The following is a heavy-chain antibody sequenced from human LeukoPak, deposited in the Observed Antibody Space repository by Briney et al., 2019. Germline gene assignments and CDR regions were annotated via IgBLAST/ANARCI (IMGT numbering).Heavy chain of an antibody. CDR1: GFTFSSYG. J-gene: IGHJ1*01. CDR3: AIRTVLYFQH. CDR2: ISGSGGST. Sequence: PGGSLRLSCAASGFTFSSYGMSWVRQAPGKGLEWVSAISGSGGSTYYADSVKGRFTISRDNSKNTLYLQMNSLRAEDTAVYYCAIRTVLYFQHWGQGTLVTVSS. D-gene: IGHD4-17*01. V-gene: IGHV3-23*01.